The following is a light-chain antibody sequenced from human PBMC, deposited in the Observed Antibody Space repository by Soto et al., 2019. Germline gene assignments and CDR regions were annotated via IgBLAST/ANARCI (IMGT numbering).Light chain of an antibody. CDR2: EDN. CDR1: SGSIASNY. V-gene: IGLV6-57*01. J-gene: IGLJ3*02. Sequence: NFMLTQPHSVSESPGKTVTISCTRSSGSIASNYVQWYQQRPGSYPTTMIYEDNQRPSGVPARFSGSIDSSSNSASLTISGLKTEDEADYYCQSYDSNNHWVFGGGTKVTVL. CDR3: QSYDSNNHWV.